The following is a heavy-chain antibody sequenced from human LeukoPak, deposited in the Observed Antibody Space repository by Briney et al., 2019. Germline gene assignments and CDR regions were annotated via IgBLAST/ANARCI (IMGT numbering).Heavy chain of an antibody. J-gene: IGHJ4*02. CDR2: INHSGST. Sequence: PSETLSLTXAVYGGSFSGYYWSWIRQPPGKGLEWIGEINHSGSTNYNPSLKSRVTISVDTSKNQFSLKLSSVTAADTAVYYCARATMIVVVPNRTRDFDYWGQGTLVTVSS. CDR3: ARATMIVVVPNRTRDFDY. V-gene: IGHV4-34*01. D-gene: IGHD3-22*01. CDR1: GGSFSGYY.